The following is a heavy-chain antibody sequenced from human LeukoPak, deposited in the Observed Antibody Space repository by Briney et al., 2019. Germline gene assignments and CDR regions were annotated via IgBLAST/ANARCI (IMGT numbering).Heavy chain of an antibody. V-gene: IGHV3-23*01. CDR2: ISGSGHTT. Sequence: GGSLRLSCAASGFTFTSSAMSWVRQAPGKGLEWVSAISGSGHTTYYADSVKGRFTVSRDNSKNTLYLQMNSLRAEDAAVYYCARAVMVRGDTTFDYWGQGTLVTVSS. CDR3: ARAVMVRGDTTFDY. J-gene: IGHJ4*02. D-gene: IGHD3-10*01. CDR1: GFTFTSSA.